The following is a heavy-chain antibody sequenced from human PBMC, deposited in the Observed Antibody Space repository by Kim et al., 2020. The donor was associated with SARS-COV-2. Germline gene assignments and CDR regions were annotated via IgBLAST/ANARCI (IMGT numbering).Heavy chain of an antibody. V-gene: IGHV1-8*01. CDR1: GYTFTSYD. CDR3: ARGLPTYYGFWSGYYPPYYYYRDV. J-gene: IGHJ6*03. Sequence: ASVKVSCKASGYTFTSYDINWVRQATGQGLEWMGWMNPNSGNTGYAQKFQGRVTMTRNTSISTAYMELSSLGSEDTAVYYCARGLPTYYGFWSGYYPPYYYYRDVWGKGTTVTVSS. CDR2: MNPNSGNT. D-gene: IGHD3-3*01.